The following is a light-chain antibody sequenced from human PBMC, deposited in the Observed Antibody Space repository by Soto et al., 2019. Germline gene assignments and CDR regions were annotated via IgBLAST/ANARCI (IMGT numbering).Light chain of an antibody. CDR3: SSYAGSNNVV. V-gene: IGLV2-8*01. CDR2: EVS. CDR1: SSDVGGYNY. J-gene: IGLJ3*02. Sequence: QYALTQPPSASGSPGQSVTLSCTGTSSDVGGYNYVSWYQQHPVKAPKLMIYEVSKRPSGVPDRFSGSKSGNTASQTVSGLQAEDEADYDCSSYAGSNNVVFGGGTKLTVL.